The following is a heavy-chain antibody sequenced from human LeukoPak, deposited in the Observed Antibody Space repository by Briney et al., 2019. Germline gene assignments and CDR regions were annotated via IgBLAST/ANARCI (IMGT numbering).Heavy chain of an antibody. CDR1: GFTFSSYG. CDR2: IWYDGSNK. CDR3: AREDTAMVTYYYGMDV. V-gene: IGHV3-33*01. J-gene: IGHJ6*02. Sequence: GRSLRLSCAASGFTFSSYGMHWVRQAPGKGLEWVAFIWYDGSNKYYADSVKGRFTISRDNSKNTLYLQMNSLRAEDTAVYYCAREDTAMVTYYYGMDVWGQGTTVTVSS. D-gene: IGHD5-18*01.